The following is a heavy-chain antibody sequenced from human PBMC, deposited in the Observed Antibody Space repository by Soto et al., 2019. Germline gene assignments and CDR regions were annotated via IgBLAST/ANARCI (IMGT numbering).Heavy chain of an antibody. D-gene: IGHD3-22*01. Sequence: QVQLVQSGAEVKKPGASVQVSCQASGYIFTNYAIHWVRQAPGQWLEWMGWINGGNGNTESSQKVQGRVTITRDTAASTVYMELSSLRSEDTAVYYCARDDTLYYDMSGYSGCDSWGQGTLVTVSS. J-gene: IGHJ4*02. CDR2: INGGNGNT. V-gene: IGHV1-3*01. CDR3: ARDDTLYYDMSGYSGCDS. CDR1: GYIFTNYA.